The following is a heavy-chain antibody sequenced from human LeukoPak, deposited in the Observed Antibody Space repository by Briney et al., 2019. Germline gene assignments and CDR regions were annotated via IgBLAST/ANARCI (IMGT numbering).Heavy chain of an antibody. J-gene: IGHJ4*02. CDR3: ARDDYGDHGNYFDY. V-gene: IGHV4-39*07. D-gene: IGHD4-17*01. CDR2: IYYSGST. Sequence: NPSETLSLTCTVSGGSISSSSYYWGWIRQPPGKGLEWIGSIYYSGSTYYNPSLKSRVTISVDTSKNQFSLKLSSVTAADTAVYYCARDDYGDHGNYFDYWGQGTLVTVSS. CDR1: GGSISSSSYY.